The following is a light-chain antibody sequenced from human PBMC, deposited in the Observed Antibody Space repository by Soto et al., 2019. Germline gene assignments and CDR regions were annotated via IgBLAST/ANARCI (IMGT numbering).Light chain of an antibody. Sequence: QSALTQPASVSGSPGQSITISCAGTRSDVGYYNYVSWYQQHPGKAPKLMIYEVSNRPSGVSNRFSGSKSGNTASLTISGLQAEDEANYYCTSYTGSSTPWVFGGGTKLTIL. CDR3: TSYTGSSTPWV. J-gene: IGLJ3*02. CDR1: RSDVGYYNY. V-gene: IGLV2-14*01. CDR2: EVS.